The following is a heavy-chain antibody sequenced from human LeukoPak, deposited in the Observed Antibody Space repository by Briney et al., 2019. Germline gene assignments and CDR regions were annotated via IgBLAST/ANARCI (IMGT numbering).Heavy chain of an antibody. CDR1: GGSVNSGSYY. D-gene: IGHD3-3*01. CDR3: VRHDGRGGSTMGAFDS. Sequence: TSETLSLTCTVSGGSVNSGSYYWGWIRQSPGKGLEWIGSIYSGRTTYYNPSLNSRVTISVVTSKNQFSLQLSSVTAADTAVYYCVRHDGRGGSTMGAFDSWGQGSLVTVSS. J-gene: IGHJ5*01. CDR2: IYSGRTT. V-gene: IGHV4-39*01.